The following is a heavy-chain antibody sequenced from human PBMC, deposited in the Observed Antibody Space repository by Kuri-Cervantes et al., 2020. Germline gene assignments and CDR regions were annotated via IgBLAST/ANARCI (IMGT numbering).Heavy chain of an antibody. V-gene: IGHV3-33*01. Sequence: GESLKISCAASGLTFKNYGMHWVRQAPGKGLEWVTFIWYDGSNKYYIDSVRGRFTASRDNSKNTLYLQMNSLRVEDTAVYYCARGRPSGSYYAALYWGQGTLVTVSS. CDR1: GLTFKNYG. CDR3: ARGRPSGSYYAALY. J-gene: IGHJ4*02. CDR2: IWYDGSNK. D-gene: IGHD1-26*01.